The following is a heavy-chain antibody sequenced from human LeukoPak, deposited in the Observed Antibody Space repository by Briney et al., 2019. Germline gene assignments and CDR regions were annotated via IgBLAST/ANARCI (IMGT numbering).Heavy chain of an antibody. D-gene: IGHD3-22*01. CDR3: AKDLAPLYYYDSSGPLDY. J-gene: IGHJ4*02. Sequence: GGSLRLSCAASGFTFSSYGVHWVRQAPGKGLEWVAVISYDGSNKYYADSVKGRFTISRDNSKNTLYLQMNSLRAEDTAVYYCAKDLAPLYYYDSSGPLDYWGQGTLVTVSS. CDR2: ISYDGSNK. CDR1: GFTFSSYG. V-gene: IGHV3-30*18.